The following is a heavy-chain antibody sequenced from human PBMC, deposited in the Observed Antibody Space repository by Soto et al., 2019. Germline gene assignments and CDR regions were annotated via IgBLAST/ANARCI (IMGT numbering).Heavy chain of an antibody. Sequence: VASVKVSCKASGYTFTGYYMHWVRQAPGQGLEWMGWINPNSGGTNYAQKFQGRVTMTRDTSISTAYMELSRLRSDDTAVYYCAREPDIVVVVAAGWFDPWGQGTKVTVSS. D-gene: IGHD2-15*01. V-gene: IGHV1-2*02. CDR1: GYTFTGYY. J-gene: IGHJ5*02. CDR2: INPNSGGT. CDR3: AREPDIVVVVAAGWFDP.